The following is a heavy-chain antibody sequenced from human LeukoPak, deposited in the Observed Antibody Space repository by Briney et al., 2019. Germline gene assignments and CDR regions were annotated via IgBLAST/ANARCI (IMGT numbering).Heavy chain of an antibody. CDR3: ASPGPQGDIVVVPAATPYYYYGMDV. CDR2: ISSSSSYI. D-gene: IGHD2-2*01. CDR1: GFTFSSYS. J-gene: IGHJ6*02. V-gene: IGHV3-21*01. Sequence: GGSLRLSCAASGFTFSSYSMNWVRQAPGKGLEWVSSISSSSSYIYYADSVKGRFTISRDNAKNSLYLQMNRLRAEDTAVYYCASPGPQGDIVVVPAATPYYYYGMDVWGQGTTVTVSS.